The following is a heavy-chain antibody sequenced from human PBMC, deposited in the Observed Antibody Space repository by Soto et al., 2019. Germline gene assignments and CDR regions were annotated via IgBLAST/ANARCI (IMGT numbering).Heavy chain of an antibody. J-gene: IGHJ6*02. Sequence: SETLSLTCAVYGGSFSGYYWSWIRQPPGKGLEWIGEINHSGSTNYNPSLKSRVTISVDTSKNQFSLKLSSVTAADTAVYYCARRGTRSGYYYGMDVWGQGTTVTVSS. V-gene: IGHV4-34*01. D-gene: IGHD3-10*01. CDR1: GGSFSGYY. CDR3: ARRGTRSGYYYGMDV. CDR2: INHSGST.